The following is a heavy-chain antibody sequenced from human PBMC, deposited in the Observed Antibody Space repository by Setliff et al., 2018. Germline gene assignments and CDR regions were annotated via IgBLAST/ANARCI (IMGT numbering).Heavy chain of an antibody. D-gene: IGHD2-15*01. CDR2: INSDGSST. Sequence: GESLKISCAASGFTFSSYWMHWVRQAPGQGLVWVSRINSDGSSTNYADSVKGRFTISRDNSKNTLYLQMNSLRPEDTAVYYCARTCSGSGCYAGLESWGQGTPVTVSS. V-gene: IGHV3-74*01. CDR1: GFTFSSYW. J-gene: IGHJ4*02. CDR3: ARTCSGSGCYAGLES.